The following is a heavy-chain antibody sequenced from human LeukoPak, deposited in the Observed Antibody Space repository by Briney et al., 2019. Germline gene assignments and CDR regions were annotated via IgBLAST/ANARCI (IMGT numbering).Heavy chain of an antibody. V-gene: IGHV4-38-2*01. J-gene: IGHJ4*02. D-gene: IGHD3-16*01. CDR1: GYSISSGYY. Sequence: PSETLSLTCAVSGYSISSGYYWGWIRQPPGKGLEWIGSIYHSGSTYYNPSLKSRVTMSVDTSKNQFSLKLSSVTAADTAVYYCARHEDPWGYFDYWGQGTLVTVSS. CDR2: IYHSGST. CDR3: ARHEDPWGYFDY.